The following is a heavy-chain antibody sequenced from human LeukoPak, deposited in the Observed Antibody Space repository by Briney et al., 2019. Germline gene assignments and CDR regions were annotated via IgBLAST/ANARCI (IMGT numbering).Heavy chain of an antibody. J-gene: IGHJ4*02. CDR1: GFAVGSNY. V-gene: IGHV3-23*01. CDR3: VREDTPATANY. Sequence: GGSLRLSCVASGFAVGSNYMSWVRQTAGKGLEWVSAISGGGDITYYADSVKGRFTISRDNSKDTLFLQMHSLRPGDTAVYYCVREDTPATANYWGQGTLVTISS. D-gene: IGHD2-21*02. CDR2: ISGGGDIT.